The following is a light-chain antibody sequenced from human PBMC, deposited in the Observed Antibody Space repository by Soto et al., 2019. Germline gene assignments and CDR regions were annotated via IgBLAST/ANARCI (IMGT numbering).Light chain of an antibody. J-gene: IGKJ4*01. CDR2: DAS. Sequence: AIQLTQSPSSLSASVGDRVTITCRASQGISSALAWYQHKPGRAPRLLIYDASSLQSGVSSRFSGSGSGTGFTLTISSLQPEDFATYYCQQFQSYALTFGGGTKLEIK. CDR1: QGISSA. V-gene: IGKV1-13*02. CDR3: QQFQSYALT.